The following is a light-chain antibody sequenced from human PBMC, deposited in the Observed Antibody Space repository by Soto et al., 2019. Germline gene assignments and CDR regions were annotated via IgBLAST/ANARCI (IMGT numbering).Light chain of an antibody. Sequence: QSALTQPASVSGSPGQSIAISCTGTSSDVGAYNYVSWYQHHPGKAPELLLYDVSNRPSGVSDRFSGSWSGNTASLTISALQAEDEADYYCCSYAGSNTHYVFGTGTKVTVL. CDR1: SSDVGAYNY. V-gene: IGLV2-14*03. CDR3: CSYAGSNTHYV. J-gene: IGLJ1*01. CDR2: DVS.